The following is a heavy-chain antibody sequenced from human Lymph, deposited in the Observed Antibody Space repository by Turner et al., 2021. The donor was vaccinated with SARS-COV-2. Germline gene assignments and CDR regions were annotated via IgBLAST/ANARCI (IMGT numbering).Heavy chain of an antibody. CDR3: AKNEMAMIVVVITLFDY. CDR2: SSGSGGST. CDR1: GFTFSSYA. Sequence: EVQLLESGGGLVQPGGSLSLSCSLPGFTFSSYAMSWVRQAPGKGLEWVSTSSGSGGSTYYADSVKGRFTISRDNSKNTLYLQMNSLRAEDTAVYYCAKNEMAMIVVVITLFDYWGQGTLVTVSS. D-gene: IGHD3-22*01. J-gene: IGHJ4*02. V-gene: IGHV3-23*01.